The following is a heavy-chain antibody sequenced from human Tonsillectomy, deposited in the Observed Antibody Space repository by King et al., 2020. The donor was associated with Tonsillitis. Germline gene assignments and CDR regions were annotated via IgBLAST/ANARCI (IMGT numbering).Heavy chain of an antibody. D-gene: IGHD6-6*01. Sequence: VQLVESGGGVVQPGRSLRLSCAASGFTFSSYGMHWVRQAPGKGLEWVAVISYDGSNKYYADSVKGRFTISRDNSKNTLYLQMNSLRAEDTAVYYCAKDPTSIAARLKYYFDSSGQGALVTASS. CDR1: GFTFSSYG. CDR3: AKDPTSIAARLKYYFDS. V-gene: IGHV3-30*18. J-gene: IGHJ4*02. CDR2: ISYDGSNK.